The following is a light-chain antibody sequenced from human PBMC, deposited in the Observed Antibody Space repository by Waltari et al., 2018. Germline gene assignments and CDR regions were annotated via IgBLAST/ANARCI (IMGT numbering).Light chain of an antibody. CDR1: QGISVD. V-gene: IGKV1-6*02. J-gene: IGKJ1*01. CDR3: LQDYIYPRT. CDR2: GAS. Sequence: AIQLTQSPSSLSASVGDKVTITCRASQGISVDLARYQQKPGKAPKLLIYGASSLQSGVPSRFSGGASGSDFTLTISSLQPEDSATYYCLQDYIYPRTFGQGTKVELK.